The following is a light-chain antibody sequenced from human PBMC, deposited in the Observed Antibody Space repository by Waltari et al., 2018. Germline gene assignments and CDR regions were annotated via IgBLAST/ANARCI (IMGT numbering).Light chain of an antibody. V-gene: IGKV3-20*01. CDR2: AAI. Sequence: EIVLTQSPGTLSLSPGERATLSCRASQSVSSNYLGWYQQKPGQAPRVLIDAAINRAPGIPDRFSGSGSGTDFTLTISRLEPEDFAVYYCQQYVTSPWTFGQGTKVEIK. CDR3: QQYVTSPWT. CDR1: QSVSSNY. J-gene: IGKJ1*01.